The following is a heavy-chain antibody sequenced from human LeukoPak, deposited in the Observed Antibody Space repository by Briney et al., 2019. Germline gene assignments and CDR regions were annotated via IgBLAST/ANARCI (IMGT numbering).Heavy chain of an antibody. J-gene: IGHJ6*02. D-gene: IGHD2-21*02. CDR3: ATAPILRGEGGEHNKYGRDV. Sequence: SENLSLTCTVSGGSISSHYWSWIRQPAGKGLEWIGRIYISGSTNYNPSLKSRVTMSVDTSKNQFSLKLSSVTAADTAVYHCATAPILRGEGGEHNKYGRDVWGQGTTFIVSS. CDR2: IYISGST. CDR1: GGSISSHY. V-gene: IGHV4-4*07.